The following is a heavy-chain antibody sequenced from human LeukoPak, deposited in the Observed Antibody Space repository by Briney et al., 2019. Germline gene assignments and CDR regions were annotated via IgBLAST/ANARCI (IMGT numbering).Heavy chain of an antibody. CDR2: ITLHSGDT. J-gene: IGHJ3*02. Sequence: GASVKVSCKASGHTLTVHYIHWVRQGPGQGLEWLGWITLHSGDTHYAQKYQGRLTMTSDTSISTGYMELSRLQYDDTAVYYCAKSNGYGLVDIWGQGTMVTVSS. D-gene: IGHD3-10*01. CDR3: AKSNGYGLVDI. V-gene: IGHV1-2*02. CDR1: GHTLTVHY.